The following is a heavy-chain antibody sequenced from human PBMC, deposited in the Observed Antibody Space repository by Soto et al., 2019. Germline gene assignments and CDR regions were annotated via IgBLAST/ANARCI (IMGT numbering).Heavy chain of an antibody. J-gene: IGHJ3*02. CDR3: ARVQTDIVVVLAFDI. Sequence: QVQLQESGPGLVKASQTLSLTCTVSGGSINSGRYYWSWIRQHPGKGLEWIGYIYYSGITDYNPSLKSRVTSSVDTSKSQFSLNLSSVTAADTAVYYCARVQTDIVVVLAFDIWGQGTMVTVSS. D-gene: IGHD2-2*01. CDR1: GGSINSGRYY. V-gene: IGHV4-31*03. CDR2: IYYSGIT.